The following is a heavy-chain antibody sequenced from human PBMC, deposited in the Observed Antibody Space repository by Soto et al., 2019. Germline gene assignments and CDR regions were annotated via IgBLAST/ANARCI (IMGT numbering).Heavy chain of an antibody. D-gene: IGHD6-13*01. CDR1: GFNFNTYS. CDR3: ARDSSSWYHIDY. V-gene: IGHV3-48*02. J-gene: IGHJ4*02. CDR2: ISSGSSTI. Sequence: GGSLRLSCAASGFNFNTYSMNWVRQAPGKGLEWVSYISSGSSTIYYADSVKGRFTISRDNAKNSLYLQMDSLRDEDTAVYYCARDSSSWYHIDYWGQGTLVTVSS.